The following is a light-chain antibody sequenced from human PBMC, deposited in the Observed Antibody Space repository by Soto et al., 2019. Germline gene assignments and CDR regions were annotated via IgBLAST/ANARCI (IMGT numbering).Light chain of an antibody. J-gene: IGKJ1*01. CDR3: QHYNSYSEA. CDR1: QTISSW. Sequence: IEVTQSPSTLSGSVGDRVTITCLASQTISSWLAWYQQKPGKAPKLLIYKASTLKSGVPSRFSGSGSGTEFTLTISSLQPDDVATYYCQHYNSYSEAFGQGTKVDIK. CDR2: KAS. V-gene: IGKV1-5*03.